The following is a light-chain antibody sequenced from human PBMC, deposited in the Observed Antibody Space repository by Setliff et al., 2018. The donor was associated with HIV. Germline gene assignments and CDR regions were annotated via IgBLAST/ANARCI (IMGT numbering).Light chain of an antibody. CDR2: EVN. CDR3: CLYAGSNIFVV. V-gene: IGLV2-23*02. Sequence: QSVLTQPPSVSGSPGQSIIISCTGTTSDIGSYNRVSWYQQRPGTAPKLIIYEVNKRPSGVSNRFSGSKSGTTASLAISGLQADDEADYYCCLYAGSNIFVVFGTGTKVTVL. J-gene: IGLJ1*01. CDR1: TSDIGSYNR.